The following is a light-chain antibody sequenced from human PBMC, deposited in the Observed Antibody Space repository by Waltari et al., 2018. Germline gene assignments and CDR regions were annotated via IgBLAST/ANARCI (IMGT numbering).Light chain of an antibody. CDR3: SSYTSSTVV. V-gene: IGLV2-14*03. Sequence: QSALTQPASVSGSPGQSLTISCTGTSSDVGGYNYVSWYQQHPVKAPKLMIYDVSNRPSGFSNRFSGSKSGNTASLTISGLQAEDEADYYCSSYTSSTVVFGGGTKLTVL. CDR1: SSDVGGYNY. J-gene: IGLJ2*01. CDR2: DVS.